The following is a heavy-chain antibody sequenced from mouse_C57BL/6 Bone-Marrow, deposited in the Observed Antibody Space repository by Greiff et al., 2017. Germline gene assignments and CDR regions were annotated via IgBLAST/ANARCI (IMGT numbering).Heavy chain of an antibody. D-gene: IGHD1-1*01. V-gene: IGHV1-64*01. CDR2: IHPNSGST. J-gene: IGHJ4*01. CDR1: GYTFTSYW. Sequence: QVQLQQPGAELVKPGASVKLSCKASGYTFTSYWMHWVKQRPGQGLEWIGMIHPNSGSTNYNEKFKSKATLTVDKPSSTAYMQLSSLTSEDSAVYYCARKGNYYGSAMDYWGQGTSVTVSS. CDR3: ARKGNYYGSAMDY.